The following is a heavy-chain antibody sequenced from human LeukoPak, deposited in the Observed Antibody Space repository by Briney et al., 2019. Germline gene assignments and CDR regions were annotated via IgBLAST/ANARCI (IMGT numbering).Heavy chain of an antibody. V-gene: IGHV3-20*03. CDR2: INWNGGST. CDR3: ARYSMIVVVTYYYYMDV. Sequence: PAASPRTSSAASGLPSDAYGMSRVRQAPGKGQEWDSGINWNGGSTGYADSVKGRFTISRDNAKNSLYLQMNSLRAEDTALYYCARYSMIVVVTYYYYMDVWGKGTTVTVSS. D-gene: IGHD3-22*01. J-gene: IGHJ6*03. CDR1: GLPSDAYG.